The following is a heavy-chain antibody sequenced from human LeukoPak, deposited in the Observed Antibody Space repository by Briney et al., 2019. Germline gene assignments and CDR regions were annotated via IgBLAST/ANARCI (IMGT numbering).Heavy chain of an antibody. CDR1: GFTFSDYW. D-gene: IGHD3-16*01. J-gene: IGHJ4*02. V-gene: IGHV3-7*05. Sequence: GESLRLSCAASGFTFSDYWMSWVRQAPGKGLEWVANIKQDGSEKYYVDSVKGRHTISRDNAKNSLSLQMSSLRGEDTAVYYCARGGGTFEYWGQGTLVTVSS. CDR2: IKQDGSEK. CDR3: ARGGGTFEY.